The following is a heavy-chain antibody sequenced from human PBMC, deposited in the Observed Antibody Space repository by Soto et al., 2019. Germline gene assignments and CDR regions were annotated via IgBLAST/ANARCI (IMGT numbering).Heavy chain of an antibody. V-gene: IGHV1-2*04. J-gene: IGHJ6*02. CDR3: ARDIVPYSYGRKDPDYGKDV. CDR2: INPNSGGT. Sequence: ASVKVCCMASGYTFTGYYMHWVRQAPGQGLEGMGWINPNSGGTNYAQKFQGWATMTRDTSINTAHMALSRLRSDERAVYCWARDIVPYSYGRKDPDYGKDVWGQGTTVTV. D-gene: IGHD5-18*01. CDR1: GYTFTGYY.